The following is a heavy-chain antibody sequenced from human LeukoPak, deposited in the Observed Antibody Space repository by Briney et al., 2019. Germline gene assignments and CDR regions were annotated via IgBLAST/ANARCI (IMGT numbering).Heavy chain of an antibody. J-gene: IGHJ4*02. Sequence: PGGSLRLSCAAPGFTFSDYYMSWLRQAPGKGLEWVSYISSSGSTIYYADSVKGRFTISRDNAKNSLYLQMNSLRAEDTAVYYCARVAHWNYADYWGQGTLVTVSS. D-gene: IGHD1-7*01. CDR1: GFTFSDYY. CDR2: ISSSGSTI. CDR3: ARVAHWNYADY. V-gene: IGHV3-11*01.